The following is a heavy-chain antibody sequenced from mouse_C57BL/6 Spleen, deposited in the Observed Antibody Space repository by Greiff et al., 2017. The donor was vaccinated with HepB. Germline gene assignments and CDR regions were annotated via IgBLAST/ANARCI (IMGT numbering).Heavy chain of an antibody. V-gene: IGHV1-4*01. CDR2: INPSSGYT. J-gene: IGHJ1*03. CDR3: ARCAPDYYGSCYDV. Sequence: LQESGADLARPGASVKISCKASGYTFTSYTMHWVNQRPGQGLEWIGYINPSSGYTKYNQKFKDKATLTADKSSSTAYMQLSSLTSEDSAVYYGARCAPDYYGSCYDVWGTGTTVTVSS. CDR1: GYTFTSYT. D-gene: IGHD1-1*01.